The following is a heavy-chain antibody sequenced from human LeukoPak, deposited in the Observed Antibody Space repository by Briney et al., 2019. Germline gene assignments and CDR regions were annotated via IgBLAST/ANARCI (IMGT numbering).Heavy chain of an antibody. Sequence: PGGSLRLSCAASGFIFTNYFMSWVRQAPGKGLEWVASIKHDGSEKYYVDSVRGRFTISRDNSKNTLYLQMNSLRAEDTAVYYCAKDLRPDGINDFDHWGQGTLVTVSS. V-gene: IGHV3-7*03. J-gene: IGHJ4*02. D-gene: IGHD1-1*01. CDR3: AKDLRPDGINDFDH. CDR2: IKHDGSEK. CDR1: GFIFTNYF.